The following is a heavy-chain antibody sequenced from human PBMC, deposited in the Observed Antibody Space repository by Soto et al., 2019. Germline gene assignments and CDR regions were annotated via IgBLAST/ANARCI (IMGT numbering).Heavy chain of an antibody. D-gene: IGHD6-13*01. CDR3: AIARGLSWYNWFDP. Sequence: QAQLVQSGAELKKPGSSVKVSCKASGGNFSSYAISWLRQSPGQGLEWMGGIVPLFGTTNYAQKFKGRLMITADESTTTAYMELRSLRFEDTSVYYCAIARGLSWYNWFDPWGQGSPVTVSS. CDR2: IVPLFGTT. J-gene: IGHJ5*02. V-gene: IGHV1-69*01. CDR1: GGNFSSYA.